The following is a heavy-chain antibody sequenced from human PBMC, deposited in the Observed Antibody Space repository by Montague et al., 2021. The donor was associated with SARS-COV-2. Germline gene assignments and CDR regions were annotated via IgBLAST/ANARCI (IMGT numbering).Heavy chain of an antibody. CDR2: MSIDNFYA. Sequence: SLRLSCAASGFTFTDYYMSWVRQAPGKGLEWISYMSIDNFYATYAGSVKGRFIISRDNVKNSLFLQMNSLRVEDTAVYYCARLSVTNPDNYYYYKGMDVWGQGTTVIVSS. CDR3: ARLSVTNPDNYYYYKGMDV. V-gene: IGHV3-11*03. J-gene: IGHJ6*02. CDR1: GFTFTDYY. D-gene: IGHD2-8*01.